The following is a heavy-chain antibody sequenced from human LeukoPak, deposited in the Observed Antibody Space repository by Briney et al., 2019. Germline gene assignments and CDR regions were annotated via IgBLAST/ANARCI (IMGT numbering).Heavy chain of an antibody. CDR1: GFTFSSYA. Sequence: TGGSLRLSCAASGFTFSSYAMSWVRQAPGKGLEWVSAISGSGGSTYYADSVKGRFTISRDNSKTTLYLQMNSLRAEDTAVYYCANTNTRITMVRGANPNYWGQGTLVTVSS. CDR3: ANTNTRITMVRGANPNY. CDR2: ISGSGGST. V-gene: IGHV3-23*01. J-gene: IGHJ4*02. D-gene: IGHD3-10*01.